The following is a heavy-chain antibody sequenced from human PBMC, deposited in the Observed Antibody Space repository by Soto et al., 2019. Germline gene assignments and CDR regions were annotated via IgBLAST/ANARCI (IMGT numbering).Heavy chain of an antibody. J-gene: IGHJ6*03. Sequence: SETLSLTCTVSGGSISSSSYYWGWIRQPPGKGLEWIGSIYYSGSTYYNPSLKSRVTISVDTSKNQFSLKLSSVTAADTAVYYCASPPTDFWSGYHPLGYYYMDVWGKGTTVTVSS. D-gene: IGHD3-3*01. CDR1: GGSISSSSYY. V-gene: IGHV4-39*01. CDR3: ASPPTDFWSGYHPLGYYYMDV. CDR2: IYYSGST.